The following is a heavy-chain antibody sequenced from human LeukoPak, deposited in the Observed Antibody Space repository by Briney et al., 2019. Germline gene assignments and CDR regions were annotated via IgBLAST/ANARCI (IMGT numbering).Heavy chain of an antibody. J-gene: IGHJ5*02. D-gene: IGHD6-13*01. CDR1: GGSFSGPY. CDR2: INHTGRT. Sequence: SETLSLTCAVYGGSFSGPYWSWIRQPPGKGLEWIGVINHTGRTYYNPSLKSRVTISVDTSKSQFSLKLASVTAADTAVYYCARKEGGELVNTRRWFDPWGQGTLVTVSS. CDR3: ARKEGGELVNTRRWFDP. V-gene: IGHV4-34*01.